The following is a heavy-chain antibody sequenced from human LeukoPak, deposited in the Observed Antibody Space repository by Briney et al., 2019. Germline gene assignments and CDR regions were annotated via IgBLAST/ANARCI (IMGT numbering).Heavy chain of an antibody. CDR3: ARALSEWRQSDY. J-gene: IGHJ4*02. CDR1: GFTLSTYS. Sequence: GGSLRLSCAVSGFTLSTYSMNWVRQAPGKGLEWVSLIYSAGNTYYADSVKGRFTISRDNSKNTLYLQMNSLRQEDTAVYYCARALSEWRQSDYWGQGTLVTVSS. V-gene: IGHV3-66*01. D-gene: IGHD5-24*01. CDR2: IYSAGNT.